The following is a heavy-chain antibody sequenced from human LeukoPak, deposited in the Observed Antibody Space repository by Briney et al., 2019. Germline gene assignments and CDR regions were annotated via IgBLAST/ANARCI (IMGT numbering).Heavy chain of an antibody. Sequence: GGSLRLSCAASGFSFGSYSMNWVRQAPGKGLEWVSFISSGRTYTHYSDSVKGRFTISRDNTKNSLYLQMNSLRAEDTAVYYCARDDRQLLQYYFDYWGQGILVTVSS. CDR3: ARDDRQLLQYYFDY. J-gene: IGHJ4*02. D-gene: IGHD2-15*01. CDR2: ISSGRTYT. V-gene: IGHV3-21*01. CDR1: GFSFGSYS.